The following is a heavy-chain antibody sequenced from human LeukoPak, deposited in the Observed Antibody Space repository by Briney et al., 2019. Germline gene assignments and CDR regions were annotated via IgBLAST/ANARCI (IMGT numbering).Heavy chain of an antibody. CDR1: GGSISSRSYY. CDR3: ASENRSGTSCSSFDY. D-gene: IGHD2-2*01. CDR2: IFYSGTT. Sequence: SETLSLTCTVSGGSISSRSYYWGWIRQPPGKGLEWIGSIFYSGTTYYNPSLKGRVTISVDTSKNQFSLRLSSVTAADTAVYYCASENRSGTSCSSFDYWGQGTLVTVSS. J-gene: IGHJ4*02. V-gene: IGHV4-39*01.